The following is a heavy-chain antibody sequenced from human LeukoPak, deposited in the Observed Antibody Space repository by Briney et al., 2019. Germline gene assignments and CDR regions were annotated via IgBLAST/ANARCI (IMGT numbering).Heavy chain of an antibody. CDR2: IYYSGST. CDR3: ARGYSSSWFYYAMDV. CDR1: AGSISPYC. V-gene: IGHV4-59*01. J-gene: IGHJ6*02. Sequence: SETLSLTCTVSAGSISPYCWNWIRQPPGKGLEWIGYIYYSGSTIYNPSLKSRVTISVDTSKNQFSLNLKSVTAADTAVYYCARGYSSSWFYYAMDVWGQGTTVTVSS. D-gene: IGHD6-13*01.